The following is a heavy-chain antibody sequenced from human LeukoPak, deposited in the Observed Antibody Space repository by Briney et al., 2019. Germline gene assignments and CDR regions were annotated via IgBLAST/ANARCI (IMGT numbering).Heavy chain of an antibody. CDR1: GGSFSGYY. V-gene: IGHV4-34*01. D-gene: IGHD3-10*01. Sequence: PSETLSLTCAVYGGSFSGYYWSWIRQPPGKGLEWMGEINHSGSTNYNPSLKSRVTISVDTSKSQFSLKLSSVTAADTAVYYCARAVMVRGVRAFDIWGQRTMGTVSS. J-gene: IGHJ3*02. CDR3: ARAVMVRGVRAFDI. CDR2: INHSGST.